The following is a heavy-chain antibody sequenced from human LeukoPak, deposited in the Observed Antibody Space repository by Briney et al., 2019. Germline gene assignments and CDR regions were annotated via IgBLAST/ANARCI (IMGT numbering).Heavy chain of an antibody. CDR1: GLTISSYW. Sequence: GGSLRLSRAASGLTISSYWMHWVRQAPGKGLVWVSRINSDGNSITYADSVKGRFTISRDNAKNTLYLQMNSLRAEDTAVYYCAKGGTTVVDYWGQGTLVTVSS. V-gene: IGHV3-74*01. CDR2: INSDGNSI. J-gene: IGHJ4*02. CDR3: AKGGTTVVDY. D-gene: IGHD4-23*01.